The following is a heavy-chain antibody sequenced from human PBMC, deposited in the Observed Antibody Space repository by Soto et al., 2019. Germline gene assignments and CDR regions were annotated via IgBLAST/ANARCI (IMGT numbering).Heavy chain of an antibody. Sequence: EVQLVESGGGLVKPGGSLRLSCAASGFTFSSYSMNWVRQAPGKGLEWVSSISSSSSYIYYTDSVKGRFAISRDNAKNSLYLQMNSLRAEDTAVYYCARDNGDYVYFDYWGQGTLVTVSS. CDR3: ARDNGDYVYFDY. CDR1: GFTFSSYS. V-gene: IGHV3-21*01. D-gene: IGHD4-17*01. J-gene: IGHJ4*02. CDR2: ISSSSSYI.